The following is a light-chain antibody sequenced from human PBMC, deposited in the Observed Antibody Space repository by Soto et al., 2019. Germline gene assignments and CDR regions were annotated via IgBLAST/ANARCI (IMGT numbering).Light chain of an antibody. CDR1: SSNIGNNG. Sequence: QSVLTQPPSVSEAPRQRVTISCSGSSSNIGNNGVNWYQHLPGKAPKLLIYYDDLLPSGVSDRFSGSKSGTSASLAISGLQSEDEADYYCAAWDDRLNGGVFGGGTKVTVL. V-gene: IGLV1-36*01. J-gene: IGLJ3*02. CDR2: YDD. CDR3: AAWDDRLNGGV.